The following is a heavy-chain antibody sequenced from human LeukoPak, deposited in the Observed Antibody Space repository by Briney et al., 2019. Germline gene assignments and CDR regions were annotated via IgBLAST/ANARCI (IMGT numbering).Heavy chain of an antibody. CDR1: GFTFSSYA. J-gene: IGHJ4*02. Sequence: GGSLRLSCAASGFTFSSYAMSWVRQAPGKGLEWVSAISDSGGSTYYADSVKGRFTISRDNSKNTLYLQMNSLRAEDTAVYYCAKMGDSSGWYYFDYWGQGTLVTVSS. CDR3: AKMGDSSGWYYFDY. V-gene: IGHV3-23*01. CDR2: ISDSGGST. D-gene: IGHD6-19*01.